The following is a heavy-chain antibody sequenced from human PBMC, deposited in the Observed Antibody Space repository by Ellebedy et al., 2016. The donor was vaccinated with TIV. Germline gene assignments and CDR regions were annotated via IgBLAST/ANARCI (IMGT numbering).Heavy chain of an antibody. D-gene: IGHD3-22*01. CDR1: TGSISSSSNW. CDR2: IYYSGNT. J-gene: IGHJ4*02. CDR3: ARDHKPNSSGYYYGVEY. Sequence: SETLSLTCAVSTGSISSSSNWWSWVRQPPGKGLEWIGFIYYSGNTYYNPSLKSRVTISVDTSKNQFSLKLSSVTAADTAIYYCARDHKPNSSGYYYGVEYWGQGTLVTVSS. V-gene: IGHV4-30-4*01.